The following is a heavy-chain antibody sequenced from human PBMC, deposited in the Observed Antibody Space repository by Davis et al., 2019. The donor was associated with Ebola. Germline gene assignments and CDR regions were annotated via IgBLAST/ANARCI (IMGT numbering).Heavy chain of an antibody. Sequence: GESLKISCAASGFTFSIYAMSWVRQAPGKGLEWFSLIGGGGDDTYYPDSVKGRFTISRDNSKNMLFLQMNSLRAEDTAVYYCAKDKRLAVAGTMFDYWGQGTLVTVSS. CDR2: IGGGGDDT. CDR1: GFTFSIYA. CDR3: AKDKRLAVAGTMFDY. V-gene: IGHV3-23*01. J-gene: IGHJ4*02. D-gene: IGHD6-19*01.